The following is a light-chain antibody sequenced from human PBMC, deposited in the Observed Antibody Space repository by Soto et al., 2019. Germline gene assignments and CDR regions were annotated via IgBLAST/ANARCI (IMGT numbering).Light chain of an antibody. CDR3: MQALQTPIT. CDR1: QSLLHSDGYNY. CDR2: LGS. Sequence: DIVMTQSPLSLPVTPGEPASISCRSSQSLLHSDGYNYLHWYLQKPGQSPQLLIYLGSNRASGVSDRFSGSGSGTDFTLKISSVEAEDVGIYYCMQALQTPITFGQGTRLEIK. V-gene: IGKV2-28*01. J-gene: IGKJ5*01.